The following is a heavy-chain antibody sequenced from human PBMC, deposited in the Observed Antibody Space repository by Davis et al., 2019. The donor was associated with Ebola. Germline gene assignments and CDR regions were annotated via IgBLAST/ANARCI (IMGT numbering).Heavy chain of an antibody. CDR2: IYSGGST. V-gene: IGHV3-53*04. J-gene: IGHJ6*02. Sequence: GESLKISCAASGFTFSSYSMNWVRQAPGKGLEWVSVIYSGGSTYYADSVKGRFTISRHNSKNTLYLQMNSLRAEDTAVYYCARDSWIYGMDVWGQGTTVTVSS. D-gene: IGHD5-12*01. CDR3: ARDSWIYGMDV. CDR1: GFTFSSYS.